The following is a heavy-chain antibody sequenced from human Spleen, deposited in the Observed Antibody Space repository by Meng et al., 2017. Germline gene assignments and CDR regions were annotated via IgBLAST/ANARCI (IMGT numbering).Heavy chain of an antibody. D-gene: IGHD4-17*01. CDR2: IKQDGSEK. CDR1: GFTFSSYW. Sequence: GESLKISCAASGFTFSSYWMSWVRQAPGKGLEWVANIKQDGSEKYYVDSVKGRFTISRDNAKNSLYLQMNSLRAEDTAVYYCARVIYGDYLYFDYWGQGTLVTVSS. J-gene: IGHJ4*02. V-gene: IGHV3-7*03. CDR3: ARVIYGDYLYFDY.